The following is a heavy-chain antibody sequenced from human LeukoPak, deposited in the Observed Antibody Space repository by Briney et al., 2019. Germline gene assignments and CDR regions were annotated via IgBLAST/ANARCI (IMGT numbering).Heavy chain of an antibody. Sequence: SETLSLTCAVYGGSFSGYYWSWIRRPPGKGLEWIGEINHSRSTNYNPSLKSRVTISVDTSKNQFSLKLSSVTAADTAVYYCARGRLAAAGKRFDPWGQGTLVTVSS. V-gene: IGHV4-34*01. D-gene: IGHD6-13*01. CDR2: INHSRST. J-gene: IGHJ5*02. CDR1: GGSFSGYY. CDR3: ARGRLAAAGKRFDP.